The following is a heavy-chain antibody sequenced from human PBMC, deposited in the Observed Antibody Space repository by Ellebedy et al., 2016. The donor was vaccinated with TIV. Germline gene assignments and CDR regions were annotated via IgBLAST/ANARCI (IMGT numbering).Heavy chain of an antibody. CDR1: GGSFSGYY. CDR2: ITHSGST. CDR3: ARGLARDY. V-gene: IGHV4-34*01. Sequence: SETLSLTCAVYGGSFSGYYWSWIRQPPGKGLEWIGEITHSGSTNYNPSLKSRVTISVDTSKNQFSLNLSSVTAAETAVYYCARGLARDYWGQGTLVTVSS. J-gene: IGHJ4*02.